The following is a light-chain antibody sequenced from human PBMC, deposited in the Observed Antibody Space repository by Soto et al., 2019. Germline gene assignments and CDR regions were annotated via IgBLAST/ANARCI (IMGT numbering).Light chain of an antibody. Sequence: QSVLTQPPSVSGAPGQRVTISCTGSSSNIGAGYDVHWYQQLPGTAPKLLIYGNSNRPSGVPDRFSGSKSGTPASLAITGLQAEDEVDYYCQSYDSSLSGYGFGGGTKVTVL. CDR3: QSYDSSLSGYG. V-gene: IGLV1-40*01. CDR1: SSNIGAGYD. J-gene: IGLJ3*02. CDR2: GNS.